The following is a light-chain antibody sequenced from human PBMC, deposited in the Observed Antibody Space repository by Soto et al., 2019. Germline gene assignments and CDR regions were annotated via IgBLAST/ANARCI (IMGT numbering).Light chain of an antibody. CDR3: PQYKYWLVYT. CDR2: GAS. Sequence: ETVMTQSPATLSVSPGERVTLSCRASQNVTTKLAWYQQKPGQGPRLLISGASIRATCIPARFSRSGSGTEFTLTISSLQPEDFAVYFCPQYKYWLVYTFAQGPKFEIK. CDR1: QNVTTK. J-gene: IGKJ2*01. V-gene: IGKV3-15*01.